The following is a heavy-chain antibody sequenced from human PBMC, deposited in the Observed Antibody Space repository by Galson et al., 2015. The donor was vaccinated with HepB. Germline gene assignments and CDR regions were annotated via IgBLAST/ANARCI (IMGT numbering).Heavy chain of an antibody. CDR2: IYHSGST. CDR1: GGSISSGGYS. V-gene: IGHV4-30-2*01. Sequence: TLSLTCTVSGGSISSGGYSWSWIRQPPGKGLEWIGYIYHSGSTYYNPSLKSRVTISVDRSKNQFSLKLSSVTAADTAVYYCARVWRGYFDYWGQGTRVTVSS. J-gene: IGHJ4*02. CDR3: ARVWRGYFDY. D-gene: IGHD3-3*01.